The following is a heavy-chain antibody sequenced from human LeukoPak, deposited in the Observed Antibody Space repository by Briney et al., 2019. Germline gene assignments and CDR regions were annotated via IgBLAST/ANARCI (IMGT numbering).Heavy chain of an antibody. CDR1: GGTFSSYA. CDR2: IIPIFGTA. V-gene: IGHV1-69*01. D-gene: IGHD5-18*01. CDR3: ARSEHSYGPIERKYYFDY. J-gene: IGHJ4*02. Sequence: GASVKVSCKASGGTFSSYAISWVRQAPGQGLEWMGGIIPIFGTANYAQKFQGRVTITADESTSTAYMELSSLRSEDTAVYYCARSEHSYGPIERKYYFDYWGQGTLVTVSS.